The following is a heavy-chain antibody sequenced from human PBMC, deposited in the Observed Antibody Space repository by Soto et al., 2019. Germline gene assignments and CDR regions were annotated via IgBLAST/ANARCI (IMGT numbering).Heavy chain of an antibody. D-gene: IGHD5-18*01. Sequence: GGSLRLSCAASGFTFSSYGMHWVRQAPGKGLEWVAVISYDGSNKYYADSVKGRFTISRDNSKNTLYLQMNSLRAEDTAVYYCAKDRHTWIQLQSYFDYWGQGTLVTVSS. J-gene: IGHJ4*02. V-gene: IGHV3-30*18. CDR1: GFTFSSYG. CDR2: ISYDGSNK. CDR3: AKDRHTWIQLQSYFDY.